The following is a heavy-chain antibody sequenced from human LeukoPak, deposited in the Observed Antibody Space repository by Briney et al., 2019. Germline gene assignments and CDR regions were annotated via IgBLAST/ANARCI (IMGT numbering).Heavy chain of an antibody. V-gene: IGHV1-8*02. J-gene: IGHJ4*02. CDR2: MSPGSGYT. CDR3: ARGVEAGVDY. D-gene: IGHD6-25*01. Sequence: GPSVRVSCKTSVYTFTNYDINWVRQATGQGLEWLGWMSPGSGYTGYAQKFQGRVTMTRDISITTAYVELSSLRSEDTAVYYCARGVEAGVDYWGQGTLVTVPS. CDR1: VYTFTNYD.